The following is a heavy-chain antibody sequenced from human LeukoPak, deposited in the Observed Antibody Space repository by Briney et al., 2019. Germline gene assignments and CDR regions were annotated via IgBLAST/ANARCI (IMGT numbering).Heavy chain of an antibody. Sequence: PGGSLRLSCAASGLTFSTSSMHWVRQAPGKGLEWVAFIQYDESDKYYADSVRGRLTISRDNSKNTLYLQMNSLRAEDTAVYYCAREGGIIVAGKFDSWGQGTLVTVPS. CDR2: IQYDESDK. D-gene: IGHD6-19*01. J-gene: IGHJ4*02. V-gene: IGHV3-30*02. CDR3: AREGGIIVAGKFDS. CDR1: GLTFSTSS.